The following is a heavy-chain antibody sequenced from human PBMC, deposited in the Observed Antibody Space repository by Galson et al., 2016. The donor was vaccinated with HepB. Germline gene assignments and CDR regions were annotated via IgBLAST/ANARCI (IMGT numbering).Heavy chain of an antibody. D-gene: IGHD2-21*02. CDR1: GDSVSSNRVV. Sequence: CAISGDSVSSNRVVWNWIRQSPSRGLEWLGRTYLRAMWYNDYASSVRSRITTNPDISKNQFSLQLNSVTPEDTAVYYCARGVTTQAGWNWFDPWGQGTLVTVSS. V-gene: IGHV6-1*01. J-gene: IGHJ5*02. CDR3: ARGVTTQAGWNWFDP. CDR2: TYLRAMWYN.